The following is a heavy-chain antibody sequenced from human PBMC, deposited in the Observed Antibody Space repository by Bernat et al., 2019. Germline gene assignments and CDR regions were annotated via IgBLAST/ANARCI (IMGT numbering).Heavy chain of an antibody. Sequence: EVQLVESGGGLVQPGGSLRLSCVASGFTFSSYWMSWVRQAPGKGLEWVANIRQDGSEKYYVDSVEGRFTISRDNAKNSLYLQMNSLRAEDTAVYYCARGGMEMYNWFDPWGQGTVVTVSS. V-gene: IGHV3-7*01. CDR2: IRQDGSEK. CDR3: ARGGMEMYNWFDP. CDR1: GFTFSSYW. J-gene: IGHJ5*02. D-gene: IGHD5-24*01.